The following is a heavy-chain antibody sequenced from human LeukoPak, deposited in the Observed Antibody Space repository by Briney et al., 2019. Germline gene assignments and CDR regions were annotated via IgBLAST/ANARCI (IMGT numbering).Heavy chain of an antibody. J-gene: IGHJ4*02. CDR2: ICTSGST. Sequence: PSETLSLTCTVSGDSINGFYWSWIRQPAGKGLEWIGRICTSGSTNYSPSLKSRVTMSVDTSKNQFSPKLSSVTAADTAVYYCARDVVAAVGSFDYWGQGTLVIVSS. D-gene: IGHD2-2*01. V-gene: IGHV4-4*07. CDR3: ARDVVAAVGSFDY. CDR1: GDSINGFY.